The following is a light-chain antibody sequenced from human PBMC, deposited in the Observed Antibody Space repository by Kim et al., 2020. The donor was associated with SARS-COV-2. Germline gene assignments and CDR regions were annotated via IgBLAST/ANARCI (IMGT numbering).Light chain of an antibody. V-gene: IGKV3-15*01. CDR1: ESVGSN. CDR2: GAS. CDR3: QQYNGWPRT. Sequence: EIVMTQSPATLSVSPGERATLSCRASESVGSNLAWYQHKPGQVSRLLIFGASTRATDMPARFSASGSGTEFTLTISTLQSEDFAVYYCQQYNGWPRTFGQGTKVDIK. J-gene: IGKJ1*01.